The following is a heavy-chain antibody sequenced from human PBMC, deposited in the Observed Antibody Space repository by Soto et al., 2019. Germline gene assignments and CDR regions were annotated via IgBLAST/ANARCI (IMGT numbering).Heavy chain of an antibody. CDR2: ITSRAFGPAI. CDR1: GFIFGDYA. V-gene: IGHV3-49*03. D-gene: IGHD4-4*01. J-gene: IGHJ3*02. CDR3: TWGKQYGAFDI. Sequence: GGSLRLSCTTSGFIFGDYAVGWFRQPPGKGLEWVGFITSRAFGPAIQYAASVRGRFTISRDDSRSIAYLQMNSLKIEDTASYFCTWGKQYGAFDIWGQATMVTVPS.